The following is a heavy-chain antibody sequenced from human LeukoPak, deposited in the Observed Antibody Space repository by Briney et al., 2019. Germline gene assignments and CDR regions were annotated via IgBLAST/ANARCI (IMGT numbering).Heavy chain of an antibody. CDR3: ARAPYCSGGSCYGGDY. J-gene: IGHJ4*02. CDR2: IIPIFGTA. V-gene: IGHV1-69*06. D-gene: IGHD2-15*01. CDR1: GGTFSSYA. Sequence: ASVKVSCKASGGTFSSYAISWVRQAPGQGLEWMGGIIPIFGTANYAQKFQGRVTITADKSTSTAYMELSSLRSEDTAVYYCARAPYCSGGSCYGGDYWGQGTLVTVSS.